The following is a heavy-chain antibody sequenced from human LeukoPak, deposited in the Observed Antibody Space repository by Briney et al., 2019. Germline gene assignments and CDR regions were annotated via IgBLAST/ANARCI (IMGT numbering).Heavy chain of an antibody. D-gene: IGHD3-10*01. CDR3: AKEWYYYGSGGYPFDY. V-gene: IGHV3-30*02. J-gene: IGHJ4*02. CDR2: IRYDGSNK. Sequence: GGSLRLSCAASGFTFSSYGMHWVRQAPGKGLEWVAFIRYDGSNKYYADSVKGRFTISRDNSKNTLYLQMNSLRAEDTAVYYCAKEWYYYGSGGYPFDYWGQGTLVTVSS. CDR1: GFTFSSYG.